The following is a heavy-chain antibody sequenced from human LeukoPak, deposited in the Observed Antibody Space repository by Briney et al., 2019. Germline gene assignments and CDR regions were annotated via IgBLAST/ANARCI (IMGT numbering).Heavy chain of an antibody. CDR2: ISSGGSTI. V-gene: IGHV3-11*01. J-gene: IGHJ3*02. CDR1: GFTFSDYH. D-gene: IGHD2-15*01. CDR3: ARTGSRAFDI. Sequence: GGSLTLSCAPSGFTFSDYHMSWIRQAPGKGLEWVSYISSGGSTIYYADSVKGRFTISRDNAKNSLYLQMNSLRAEDTAVYYCARTGSRAFDIWGQGTMVTVSS.